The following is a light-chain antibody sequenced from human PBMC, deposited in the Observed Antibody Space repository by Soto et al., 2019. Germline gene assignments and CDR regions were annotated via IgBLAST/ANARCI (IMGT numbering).Light chain of an antibody. CDR2: DVT. V-gene: IGLV2-14*03. CDR3: SSYTTNGVGV. CDR1: DSDVGGYNY. Sequence: QSALTQPASVSGSPGQSITISCTGTDSDVGGYNYVSWYQHHPGNAPKVMIYDVTYRPSGVSNRFSGSKSGNTASLTISGLQAEDEADYYCSSYTTNGVGVVGGGTKLTVL. J-gene: IGLJ2*01.